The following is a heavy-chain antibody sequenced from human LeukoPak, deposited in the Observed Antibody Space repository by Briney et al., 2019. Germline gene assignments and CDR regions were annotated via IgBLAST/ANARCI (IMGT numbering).Heavy chain of an antibody. CDR3: VPYNNDRNWFDP. V-gene: IGHV1-46*01. CDR2: IKPTDGRT. D-gene: IGHD3-10*01. Sequence: ASVKVSCNVSGNTFTSHYMHWVRQAPGQGLEWMGIIKPTDGRTTYAQKFQGRLTMTRDTSTNAVYMELSSLRFEDTAVYYCVPYNNDRNWFDPWGQGTLVTVSS. CDR1: GNTFTSHY. J-gene: IGHJ5*02.